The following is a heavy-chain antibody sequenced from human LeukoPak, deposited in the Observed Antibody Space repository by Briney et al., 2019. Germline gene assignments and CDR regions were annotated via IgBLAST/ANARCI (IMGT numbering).Heavy chain of an antibody. CDR1: GGSISSYY. J-gene: IGHJ4*01. CDR2: IYYSGST. CDR3: ARGPQRYSSGWYFFDY. D-gene: IGHD6-19*01. Sequence: PSETLSLTCTVSGGSISSYYWSWIRQPPGKGLEWIGYIYYSGSTNYNPSLKSRVTISVDTSKNQFSLNLKSVTATDTAVYYCARGPQRYSSGWYFFDYWGHGTLVTVSS. V-gene: IGHV4-59*08.